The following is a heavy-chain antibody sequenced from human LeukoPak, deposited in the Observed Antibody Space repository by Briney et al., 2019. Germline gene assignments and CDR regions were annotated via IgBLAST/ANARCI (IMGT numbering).Heavy chain of an antibody. CDR1: GFTLIELP. D-gene: IGHD3-10*01. J-gene: IGHJ5*02. CDR3: ATDRLRTMVRGVLRSLEGFDP. V-gene: IGHV1-24*01. Sequence: ASVKVSCKVSGFTLIELPMHWVRQAPGKGLEWMGGFDPEEGETIYTQKLQGRVTMTEDTSTDTAYMELSSLRSEDTAVYYCATDRLRTMVRGVLRSLEGFDPWGQGTLVTVSS. CDR2: FDPEEGET.